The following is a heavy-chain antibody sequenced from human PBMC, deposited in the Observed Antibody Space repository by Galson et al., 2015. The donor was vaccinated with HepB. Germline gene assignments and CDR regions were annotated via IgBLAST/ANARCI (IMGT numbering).Heavy chain of an antibody. CDR1: GFTFTSSA. V-gene: IGHV1-58*01. J-gene: IGHJ3*02. D-gene: IGHD6-13*01. CDR2: IVVGSGNT. CDR3: ARLGGSSCQGCDAFDI. Sequence: SVKVSCKASGFTFTSSAVQWVRQARGQRLEWIGWIVVGSGNTNYAQKFQERVTITRDKSISTAYLQWSSLKASDTAMYYCARLGGSSCQGCDAFDIWGQGTMVTVSS.